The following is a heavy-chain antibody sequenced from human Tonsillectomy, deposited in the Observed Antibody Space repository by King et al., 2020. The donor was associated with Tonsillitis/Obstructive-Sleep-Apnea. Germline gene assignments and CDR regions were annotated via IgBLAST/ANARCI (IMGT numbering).Heavy chain of an antibody. D-gene: IGHD1-7*01. CDR3: AREALIGTTAQFDY. CDR1: GGTFSSYA. J-gene: IGHJ4*02. CDR2: SIPIFGTA. V-gene: IGHV1-69*01. Sequence: QLVQSGAEVKKPGSSLKVSCKASGGTFSSYAIRWVRLAPGQGLEWMGGSIPIFGTANYAQKFQGRFTITADESTSTAYMELSSLRSEDTAVYYCAREALIGTTAQFDYWGQGTLVTVSS.